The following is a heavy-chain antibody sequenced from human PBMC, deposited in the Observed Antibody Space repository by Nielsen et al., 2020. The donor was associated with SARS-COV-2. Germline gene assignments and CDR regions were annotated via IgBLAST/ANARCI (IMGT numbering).Heavy chain of an antibody. Sequence: GESLKISCAASGFTFSSYGMHWVRQAPGKGLEWVAVIWYDGSNKYYADSVKGRFTISRDDSKNTVYLQMNSLRADDTAVYYCARDFHFRGELTSWYFDLWGHGALVTVSS. CDR3: ARDFHFRGELTSWYFDL. V-gene: IGHV3-33*01. CDR1: GFTFSSYG. D-gene: IGHD3-16*02. CDR2: IWYDGSNK. J-gene: IGHJ2*01.